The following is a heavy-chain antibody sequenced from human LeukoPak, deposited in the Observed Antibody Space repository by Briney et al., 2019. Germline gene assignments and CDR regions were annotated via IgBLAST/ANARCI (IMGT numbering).Heavy chain of an antibody. D-gene: IGHD2-15*01. Sequence: SGTLSLTCGVSVGSINSGNWWTWVRQSPGKGLEWIGEIHHNGTRNYNPSLKSRVTISVDTSKNQFSLKLSSVTAADTAVYYCARLGYCSGGRCLNDYWGQGTLVTVSS. CDR1: VGSINSGNW. CDR2: IHHNGTR. V-gene: IGHV4/OR15-8*01. CDR3: ARLGYCSGGRCLNDY. J-gene: IGHJ4*02.